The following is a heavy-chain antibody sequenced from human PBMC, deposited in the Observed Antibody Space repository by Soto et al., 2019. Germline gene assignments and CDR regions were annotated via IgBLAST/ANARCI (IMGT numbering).Heavy chain of an antibody. V-gene: IGHV3-30-3*01. CDR3: ARDAYSSGPNWFDP. CDR2: ISYDGSNK. CDR1: GFTFSSYA. D-gene: IGHD6-19*01. J-gene: IGHJ5*02. Sequence: GGSLRLSCAASGFTFSSYAMHWVRQAPGKGLEWVAVISYDGSNKYYADSVKGRFTISRDNSKNTLYLQMNSLRAEDTAVYYCARDAYSSGPNWFDPWGQGTLVTSPQ.